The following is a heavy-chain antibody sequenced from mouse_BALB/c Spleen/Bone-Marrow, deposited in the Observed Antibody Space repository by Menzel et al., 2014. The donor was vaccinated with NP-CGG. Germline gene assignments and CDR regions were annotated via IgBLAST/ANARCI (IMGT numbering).Heavy chain of an antibody. CDR3: TREGAY. Sequence: VQLQQSGAELVKPGASVKLSCKASGYTFNSYYMYWVKERPGQGLEWIGEINASNGDTNFNEKLKSKATMTVDKSSSTAYMQLSSLTSEDSAVYYCTREGAYWGQGTLVTVSA. J-gene: IGHJ3*01. CDR2: INASNGDT. CDR1: GYTFNSYY. V-gene: IGHV1S81*02.